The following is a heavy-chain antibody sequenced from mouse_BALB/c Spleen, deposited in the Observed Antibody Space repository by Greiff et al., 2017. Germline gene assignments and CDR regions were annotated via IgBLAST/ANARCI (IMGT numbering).Heavy chain of an antibody. CDR1: GYTFTSYW. CDR3: ARWELAWFAY. Sequence: VQLQESGAELARPGASVKMSCTASGYTFTSYWMHWVKQRPGQGLEWIGYINPSTGYTEYNQKFKDKATLTADKSSSTAYMQLSSLTSEDSAVYYCARWELAWFAYWGQGTLVTVSA. V-gene: IGHV1-4*01. CDR2: INPSTGYT. J-gene: IGHJ3*01. D-gene: IGHD4-1*01.